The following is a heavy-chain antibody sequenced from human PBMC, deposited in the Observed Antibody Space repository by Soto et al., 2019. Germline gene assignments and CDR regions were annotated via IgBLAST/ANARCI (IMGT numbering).Heavy chain of an antibody. D-gene: IGHD3-3*01. CDR2: ISRSSGTI. V-gene: IGHV3-48*02. CDR1: EFTFSTYA. J-gene: IGHJ2*01. Sequence: EVQLVESGGGLVQPGGSLRLSCAASEFTFSTYAMTWVRQAPGKGLEWVSYISRSSGTIYYADSVRGRFTLSRDNAKNSLYLQINSLRDEDTAVYYCARAYDFGVIPPYWYFDLWGRGTLVTVSS. CDR3: ARAYDFGVIPPYWYFDL.